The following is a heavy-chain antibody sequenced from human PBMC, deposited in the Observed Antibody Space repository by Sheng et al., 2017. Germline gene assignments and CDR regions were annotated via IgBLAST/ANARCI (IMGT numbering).Heavy chain of an antibody. CDR1: GFTFSNYW. J-gene: IGHJ4*02. CDR3: ARTPVCPSCHLYN. D-gene: IGHD2-8*01. V-gene: IGHV3-74*01. CDR2: ISTDGSRT. Sequence: EVQLVESGGDLVQPGGSLRLSCAASGFTFSNYWMHWVRQAPGKGLVWVSRISTDGSRTTYADSVKGRFTISRDNAKNTLYLQMNSLRVEDTAVYYCARTPVCPSCHLYNWGRGNPRSPSPQ.